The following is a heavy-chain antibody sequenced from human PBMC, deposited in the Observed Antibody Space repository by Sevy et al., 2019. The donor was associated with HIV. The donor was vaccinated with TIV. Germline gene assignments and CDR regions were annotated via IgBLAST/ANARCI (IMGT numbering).Heavy chain of an antibody. CDR3: ARSLDY. CDR1: GFTFRSYW. J-gene: IGHJ4*02. CDR2: INQDGSEK. Sequence: GGFLRLSCVASGFTFRSYWMNWLRQAPGKGLEWVANINQDGSEKFYLDSVKGRCTISRDNAKNSVFLQMDSLRAEYTAVYYCARSLDYWGQGSLVTVSS. V-gene: IGHV3-7*01.